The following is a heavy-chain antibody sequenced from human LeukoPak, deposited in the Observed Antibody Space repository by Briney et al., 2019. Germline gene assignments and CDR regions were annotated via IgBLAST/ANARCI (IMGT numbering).Heavy chain of an antibody. CDR3: ARHVAPDMDYFDY. V-gene: IGHV4-59*08. CDR1: DISISNYY. Sequence: SQPLSLAGTVSDISISNYYWTLIRQPPGQALKWSGYIYYTGSTNYNPSLKSRVTISVDTSKNQFSLKLSSVTAADTAVYHCARHVAPDMDYFDYWGQGTLVTVSS. D-gene: IGHD2-15*01. CDR2: IYYTGST. J-gene: IGHJ4*02.